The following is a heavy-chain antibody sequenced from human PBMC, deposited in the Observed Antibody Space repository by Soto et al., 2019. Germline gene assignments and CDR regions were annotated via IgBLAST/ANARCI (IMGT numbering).Heavy chain of an antibody. CDR1: GFTFDDYA. CDR3: AKDFSVGATSGFDY. J-gene: IGHJ4*02. D-gene: IGHD1-26*01. CDR2: ISWNSGSI. V-gene: IGHV3-9*01. Sequence: PGGSLRLSCAASGFTFDDYAMHWVRQAPGKGLEWVSGISWNSGSIGYADSVKGRFTISRDNAKNSLYLQMNSLRAEDTALYYCAKDFSVGATSGFDYWGQGTLVTVSS.